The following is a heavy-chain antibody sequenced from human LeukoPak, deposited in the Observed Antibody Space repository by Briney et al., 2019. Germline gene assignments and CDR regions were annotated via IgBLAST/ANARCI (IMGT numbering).Heavy chain of an antibody. CDR1: GFTFSSYS. D-gene: IGHD3-22*01. V-gene: IGHV3-21*01. J-gene: IGHJ4*02. CDR2: ISSSSSYI. CDR3: ARHNYPYDSGGYYYAY. Sequence: KAGGSLRLSCAASGFTFSSYSMNWVRQAPGKGLEWVSSISSSSSYIYYADSVMGRFTISRDNAKNSLYLQMNSLRAEDTAVYYCARHNYPYDSGGYYYAYWGQGTLVTVSS.